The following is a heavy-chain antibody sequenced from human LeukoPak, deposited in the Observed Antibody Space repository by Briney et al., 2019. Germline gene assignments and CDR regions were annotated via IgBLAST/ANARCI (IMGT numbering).Heavy chain of an antibody. CDR1: GFTFSSYW. Sequence: GGSLRLSCAASGFTFSSYWMSWVRQAPGKGLEWVANIKQDGSEKYYVDSVKGRFTISRDNAKNSLYLQMNSLRAEDTAVYCCATLRLPSYFDYWGQGTLVTVSS. CDR3: ATLRLPSYFDY. V-gene: IGHV3-7*01. CDR2: IKQDGSEK. J-gene: IGHJ4*02. D-gene: IGHD5-18*01.